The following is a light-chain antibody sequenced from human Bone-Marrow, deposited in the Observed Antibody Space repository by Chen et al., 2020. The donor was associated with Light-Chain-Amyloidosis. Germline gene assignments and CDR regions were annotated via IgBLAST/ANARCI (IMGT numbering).Light chain of an antibody. CDR1: NIGSTS. Sequence: SYVLTQPSSVSVAPGQTAPLACGAHNIGSTSVHWYQQTPGQAPLLVVYDDSARPSGRPERLSGSNSGNTATLTISRVEAGDEADYYCQVWDRSSDRPVFGGGTKLTVL. J-gene: IGLJ3*02. CDR3: QVWDRSSDRPV. V-gene: IGLV3-21*02. CDR2: DDS.